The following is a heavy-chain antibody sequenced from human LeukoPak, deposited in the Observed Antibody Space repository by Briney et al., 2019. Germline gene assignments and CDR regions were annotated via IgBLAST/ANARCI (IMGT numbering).Heavy chain of an antibody. J-gene: IGHJ4*02. CDR2: ITGSGSNT. Sequence: PGGSLRLSCAASRFTFSGYAMSWVRQAPGKGLEWVSAITGSGSNTHYADSVKGRFTISRDNSKNTLYLQMNSLRADDTAVYYCAKEASGHISDYIDYWGQGTLVTVSS. V-gene: IGHV3-23*01. CDR3: AKEASGHISDYIDY. CDR1: RFTFSGYA. D-gene: IGHD5-12*01.